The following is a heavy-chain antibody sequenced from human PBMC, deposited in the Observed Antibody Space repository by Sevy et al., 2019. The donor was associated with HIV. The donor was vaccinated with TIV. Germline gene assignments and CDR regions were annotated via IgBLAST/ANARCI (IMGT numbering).Heavy chain of an antibody. D-gene: IGHD6-13*01. V-gene: IGHV3-72*01. CDR1: GFTFSDHY. J-gene: IGHJ4*02. CDR3: ATHAGIAAAGRVFDY. CDR2: TRNKADGYTT. Sequence: GGSLRLSCVASGFTFSDHYMEWVRQAPGKGLEWVGRTRNKADGYTTEYAASVKGRFTISRDESKNSLYVQMNSLKAQDTAVYYCATHAGIAAAGRVFDYWGQGTLVSVSS.